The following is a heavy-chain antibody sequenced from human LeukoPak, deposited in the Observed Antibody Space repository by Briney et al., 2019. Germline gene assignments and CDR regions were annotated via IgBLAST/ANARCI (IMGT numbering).Heavy chain of an antibody. J-gene: IGHJ4*02. Sequence: GGSLRLSCAASGFTFSSYAMHWVRQAPGKGLEWVAVISYDGSNKYYADSVKGRFTISRDNSKNTLYLQMNSLRAEDTAVYYCARDWFTSVSYSGGTFDYWGQGTLVTVSS. CDR2: ISYDGSNK. V-gene: IGHV3-30*01. CDR1: GFTFSSYA. CDR3: ARDWFTSVSYSGGTFDY. D-gene: IGHD1-26*01.